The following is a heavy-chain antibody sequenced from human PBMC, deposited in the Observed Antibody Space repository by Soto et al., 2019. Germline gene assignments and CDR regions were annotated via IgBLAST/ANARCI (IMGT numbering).Heavy chain of an antibody. V-gene: IGHV4-39*01. CDR1: GGSISRSIYY. CDR3: ARLAITMVRGVNGMDV. CDR2: IYYSGST. J-gene: IGHJ6*02. D-gene: IGHD3-10*01. Sequence: SETLSLTCTVSGGSISRSIYYWGWIRQPPGKGLEWIGSIYYSGSTYYNPSLKSRVTISVDTSKNQFSLKLSSVTAADTAVYYCARLAITMVRGVNGMDVWGQGTTVTVSS.